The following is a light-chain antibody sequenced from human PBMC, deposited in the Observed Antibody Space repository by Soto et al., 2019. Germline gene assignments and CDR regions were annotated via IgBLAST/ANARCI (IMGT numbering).Light chain of an antibody. CDR1: QSISSW. Sequence: DIQMTQSPSTLSASVGDRVTITCRASQSISSWLAWYQQKPGKAPKLLIFRASTLESGVPSRFSGSGSGTEFTLTISSLQPDDFATYYCHQYKSYPYTFGQGTKVDIK. CDR2: RAS. J-gene: IGKJ2*01. CDR3: HQYKSYPYT. V-gene: IGKV1-5*03.